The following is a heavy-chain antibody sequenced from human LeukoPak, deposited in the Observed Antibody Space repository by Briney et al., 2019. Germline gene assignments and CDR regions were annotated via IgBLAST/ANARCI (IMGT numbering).Heavy chain of an antibody. CDR1: GFTFSNAW. Sequence: GGSLRLSCAASGFTFSNAWMSWVRQAPGKGLEWVGRIKSETDGGTTDYAAPVKGRFTISRDDSKNTLYLQMNSLKTEDTAVYYCTTGDDFWSGYDYWGQGTLVTVSS. CDR3: TTGDDFWSGYDY. J-gene: IGHJ4*02. D-gene: IGHD3-3*01. CDR2: IKSETDGGTT. V-gene: IGHV3-15*01.